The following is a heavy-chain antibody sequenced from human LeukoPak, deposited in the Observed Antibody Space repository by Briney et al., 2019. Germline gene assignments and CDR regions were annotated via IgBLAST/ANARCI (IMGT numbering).Heavy chain of an antibody. D-gene: IGHD2-15*01. Sequence: GESLKISCKGSGYSFTSYWISWVRQMPGKGLEWMGRIDSSDSYTNYSPSFQGHVTISADKSISTAYLQWSSLKASDTAMYYCTVVAATDYYYYYGMDVWGQGTTVTVSS. J-gene: IGHJ6*02. CDR1: GYSFTSYW. CDR3: TVVAATDYYYYYGMDV. CDR2: IDSSDSYT. V-gene: IGHV5-10-1*01.